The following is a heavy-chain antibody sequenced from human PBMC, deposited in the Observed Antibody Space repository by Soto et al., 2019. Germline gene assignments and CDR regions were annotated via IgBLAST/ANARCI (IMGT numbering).Heavy chain of an antibody. D-gene: IGHD3-3*01. CDR3: ARAYGDYDFWSGSLYGMDV. Sequence: ASVKVSCKASGYTFTGYYMHWVRQAPGQGLEWMGWINPNSGGTNYAQKFQGRVTMTRDTSISTAYMELSRLRSDDTAVYYCARAYGDYDFWSGSLYGMDVWGQGTMVTVSS. CDR2: INPNSGGT. V-gene: IGHV1-2*02. CDR1: GYTFTGYY. J-gene: IGHJ6*02.